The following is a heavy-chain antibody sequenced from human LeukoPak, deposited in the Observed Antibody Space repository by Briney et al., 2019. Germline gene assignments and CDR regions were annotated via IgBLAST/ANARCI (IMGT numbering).Heavy chain of an antibody. V-gene: IGHV3-64*01. D-gene: IGHD2-2*02. CDR2: ISSNGGST. CDR1: GFTFSSYA. CDR3: ARLGYCSSTSCHTNNYGEYYFDY. J-gene: IGHJ4*02. Sequence: PGGSLRLSCAASGFTFSSYAMHWVRQAPGKGLEYVSAISSNGGSTYYANSVKGRFTISRDNSKNTLYLQMGSLRAEDTAVYYCARLGYCSSTSCHTNNYGEYYFDYWGQGTLVTVSS.